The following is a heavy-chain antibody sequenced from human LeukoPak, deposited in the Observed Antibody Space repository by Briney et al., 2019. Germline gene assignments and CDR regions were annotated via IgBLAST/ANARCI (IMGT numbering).Heavy chain of an antibody. CDR3: ATLPITMIVVADY. CDR2: ISSSSSYI. V-gene: IGHV3-21*01. J-gene: IGHJ4*02. Sequence: GGSLRLSCAASGFTFSSYSMNWVRQAPGKGLEWVSSISSSSSYIYYAASVKGRFTISRDNAKNSLYLQMNSLRAEDTAVYYCATLPITMIVVADYWGQGTLVTVSS. CDR1: GFTFSSYS. D-gene: IGHD3-22*01.